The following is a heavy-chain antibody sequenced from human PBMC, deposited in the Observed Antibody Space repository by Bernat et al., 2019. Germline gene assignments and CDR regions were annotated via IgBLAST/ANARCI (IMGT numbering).Heavy chain of an antibody. D-gene: IGHD6-19*01. Sequence: QVQLVESGGGVVQPGRSLRLSCSASGFTFSSYGMHWVRQAPGKGLEWVAVIWYDGSNKYYADSVKGRFTISRDNSKNTLYLQMNRLRAEDTAVYYFARHSSGWLVHVGFDYWGQGTLVTVSS. CDR1: GFTFSSYG. V-gene: IGHV3-33*01. CDR2: IWYDGSNK. J-gene: IGHJ4*02. CDR3: ARHSSGWLVHVGFDY.